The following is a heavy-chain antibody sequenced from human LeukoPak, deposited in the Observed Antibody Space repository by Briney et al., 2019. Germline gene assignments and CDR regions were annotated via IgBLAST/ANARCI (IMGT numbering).Heavy chain of an antibody. CDR3: AKDHADIVVLPGAHIDY. J-gene: IGHJ4*02. CDR2: ISYDGSNK. CDR1: GFTFSSYA. V-gene: IGHV3-30*04. D-gene: IGHD2-2*01. Sequence: GGSLRLSCAASGFTFSSYAMHWVRQAPGKGLEWVAVISYDGSNKYYADSVKGRVTISRDNFKNTLYLQMNSLRADDTAVYYCAKDHADIVVLPGAHIDYWGQGTLVTVSS.